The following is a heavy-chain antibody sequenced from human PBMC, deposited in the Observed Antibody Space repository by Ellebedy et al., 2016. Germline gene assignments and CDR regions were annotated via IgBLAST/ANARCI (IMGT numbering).Heavy chain of an antibody. Sequence: GGSLRLSXAASGSTFSRYVMSWVRQAPGKGLEWVSSIDNSGGGTYYAGSVRGRFTISRDNSKNTLYLQVNSLRAEDTAVYYCAKGGDYEFGYWGQGTLVTVSS. CDR3: AKGGDYEFGY. V-gene: IGHV3-23*01. CDR2: IDNSGGGT. J-gene: IGHJ4*02. CDR1: GSTFSRYV. D-gene: IGHD4-17*01.